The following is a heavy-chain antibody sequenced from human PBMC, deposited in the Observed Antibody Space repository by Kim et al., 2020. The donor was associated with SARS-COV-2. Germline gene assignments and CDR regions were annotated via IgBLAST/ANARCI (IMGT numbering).Heavy chain of an antibody. J-gene: IGHJ5*02. CDR1: GGSISSSSYY. D-gene: IGHD2-21*02. Sequence: SETLSLTCTVSGGSISSSSYYWGWIRQPPGKGLEWIGSIYYSGSTYYNPSLKSRVTISVDTSKNQFSLKLSSVTAADTAVYYCARGLGIVVVTATDWFDPWGQGTLVTVSS. CDR2: IYYSGST. CDR3: ARGLGIVVVTATDWFDP. V-gene: IGHV4-39*07.